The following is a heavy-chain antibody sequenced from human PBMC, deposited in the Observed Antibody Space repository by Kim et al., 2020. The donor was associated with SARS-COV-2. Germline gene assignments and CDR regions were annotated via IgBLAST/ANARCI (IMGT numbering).Heavy chain of an antibody. CDR3: AKDHKRWLQPRGDWYFDL. V-gene: IGHV3-30*18. J-gene: IGHJ2*01. Sequence: GGSLRLSCAASGFTFSSYGMHWVRQAPGKGLEWVAVISYDGSNKYYADSVKGRFTISRDNSKNTLYLQMNSLRAEDTAVYYCAKDHKRWLQPRGDWYFDLWGRGTLVTVSS. D-gene: IGHD5-12*01. CDR2: ISYDGSNK. CDR1: GFTFSSYG.